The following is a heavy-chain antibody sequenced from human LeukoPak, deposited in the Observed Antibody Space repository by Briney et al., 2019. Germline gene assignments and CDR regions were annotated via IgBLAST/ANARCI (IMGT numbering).Heavy chain of an antibody. J-gene: IGHJ4*02. Sequence: GGSLRLSCTASGFTFSNYAMSWVRQAPGKGLEWVSAISGSGGSTFSADSVKARFTISRDHYKNTLYLQMNSLRAEDTAVYYCAKDVFELYDIYDHWGQGTLVTVSS. CDR2: ISGSGGST. CDR1: GFTFSNYA. CDR3: AKDVFELYDIYDH. D-gene: IGHD3-9*01. V-gene: IGHV3-23*01.